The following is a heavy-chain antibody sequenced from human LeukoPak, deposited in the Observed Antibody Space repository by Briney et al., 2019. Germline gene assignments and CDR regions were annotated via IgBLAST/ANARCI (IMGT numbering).Heavy chain of an antibody. CDR3: ARDNTYYGSGSHPPWFDP. Sequence: ASVKVSCKASGYTFTGYYMHWVRQAPGQGLEWMGWISPNSGGTNYAQKFQGRVTMTRDTSIGTAYMELSRLRSDDTAVYHCARDNTYYGSGSHPPWFDPWGQGTLVTVSS. J-gene: IGHJ5*02. CDR1: GYTFTGYY. CDR2: ISPNSGGT. V-gene: IGHV1-2*02. D-gene: IGHD3-10*01.